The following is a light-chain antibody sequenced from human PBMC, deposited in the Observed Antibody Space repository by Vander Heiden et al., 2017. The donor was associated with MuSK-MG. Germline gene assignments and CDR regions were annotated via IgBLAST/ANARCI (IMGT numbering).Light chain of an antibody. Sequence: EIVLTQSQDTLSLSPGERATLSCRASQSVSSSNLAWYQQKRGQAPRLLIYGASSRATAIPDRFSGSGSGTDFTLTIRSLEPEDFAVYYCQQYGSPPLTFGGGTKVEIK. CDR1: QSVSSSN. CDR2: GAS. CDR3: QQYGSPPLT. V-gene: IGKV3-20*01. J-gene: IGKJ4*01.